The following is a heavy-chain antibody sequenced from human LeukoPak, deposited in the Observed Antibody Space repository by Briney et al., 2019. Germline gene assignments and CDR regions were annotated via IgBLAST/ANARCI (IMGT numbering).Heavy chain of an antibody. CDR1: GFTFDDYA. CDR3: AKVGDILTGSFFDY. V-gene: IGHV3-9*01. CDR2: ISWNSGSI. D-gene: IGHD3-9*01. Sequence: GGSLRLSCAASGFTFDDYAMHWVRQAPGKGLEWVSGISWNSGSISYADSVKGRFTISRDNAKNSLYLQMNSLRAEDTALYYCAKVGDILTGSFFDYWGQGTLVTVSS. J-gene: IGHJ4*02.